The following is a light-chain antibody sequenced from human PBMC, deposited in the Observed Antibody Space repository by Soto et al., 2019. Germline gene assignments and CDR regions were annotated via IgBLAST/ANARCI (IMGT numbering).Light chain of an antibody. CDR1: SSDVGGYDY. V-gene: IGLV2-11*01. CDR2: DVS. J-gene: IGLJ1*01. Sequence: QSALTQPRSVSESPGQSVTISCTGTSSDVGGYDYVSWYQQHPGTAPKFMIYDVSNRPSGVADRFSGSKSGNTSSLTISGLQAEDEADYYCCSYAGRYTWVFGTGTKLTVL. CDR3: CSYAGRYTWV.